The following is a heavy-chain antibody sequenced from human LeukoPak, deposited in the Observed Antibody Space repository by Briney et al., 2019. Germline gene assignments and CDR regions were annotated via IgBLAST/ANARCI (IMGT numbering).Heavy chain of an antibody. V-gene: IGHV3-33*01. CDR3: ARANPTIDY. J-gene: IGHJ4*02. CDR1: GFTFSSYG. CDR2: IWYDGSNK. Sequence: PGRSLRLSCAASGFTFSSYGMHWVRQAPGKGLEWVAVIWYDGSNKYYADSVKGRFTISRDNSKNTLYLQMNSLRAEDTAVYYYARANPTIDYWGQGTLVTVSS.